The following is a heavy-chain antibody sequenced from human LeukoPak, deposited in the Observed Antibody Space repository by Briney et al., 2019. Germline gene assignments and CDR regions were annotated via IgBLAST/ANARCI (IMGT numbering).Heavy chain of an antibody. D-gene: IGHD3-10*01. J-gene: IGHJ5*02. CDR3: ARGNYVSGFDP. CDR2: ISSSGSTI. Sequence: GGSLRLSCAASGFTFSSYEMNWVSQAPGKGLEWVSYISSSGSTIYYADSVKGRFTISRDNAKNSLYLQMNSLRAEDTAVYYCARGNYVSGFDPWGQGTLVTVSS. CDR1: GFTFSSYE. V-gene: IGHV3-48*03.